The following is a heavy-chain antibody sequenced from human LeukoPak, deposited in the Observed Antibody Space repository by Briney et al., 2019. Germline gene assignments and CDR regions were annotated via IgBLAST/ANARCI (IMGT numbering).Heavy chain of an antibody. CDR1: GFIFSKAW. J-gene: IGHJ4*02. CDR3: AKSRITMVRGVQLYDY. CDR2: ISGSGGST. V-gene: IGHV3-23*01. D-gene: IGHD3-10*01. Sequence: GGSLRLSCAASGFIFSKAWMNWVRQAPGKGLEWVSAISGSGGSTYYADSVKGRFTISRDNSKNTLYLQMNSLRAEDTAVYYCAKSRITMVRGVQLYDYWGQGTLVTVSS.